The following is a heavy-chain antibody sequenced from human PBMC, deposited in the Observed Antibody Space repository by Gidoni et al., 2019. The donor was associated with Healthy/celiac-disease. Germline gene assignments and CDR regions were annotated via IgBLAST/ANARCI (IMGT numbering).Heavy chain of an antibody. V-gene: IGHV1-69*01. Sequence: QVQLVQSGAEVKKPGSSVKVSCKVSGGTFSSYAISWVRQAPGQGLEWMGGITPIFGTAIYAQKFQGRVTITADESTSTAYMELSSLRSEDTAVYYCASGGLNGSGSFRRTKYYYYGMDVWGQGTTVTVSS. CDR3: ASGGLNGSGSFRRTKYYYYGMDV. J-gene: IGHJ6*02. D-gene: IGHD3-10*01. CDR1: GGTFSSYA. CDR2: ITPIFGTA.